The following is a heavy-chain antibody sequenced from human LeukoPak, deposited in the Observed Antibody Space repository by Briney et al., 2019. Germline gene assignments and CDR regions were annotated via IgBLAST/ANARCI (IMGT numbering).Heavy chain of an antibody. CDR1: GFTFSSYS. J-gene: IGHJ4*02. D-gene: IGHD3-10*01. Sequence: SGGSLRLSCAASGFTFSSYSMNWVRQAPGKGLEWVSSISSSSSYMYYADSVKGRFTISRDNAKNSLYLQMNSLRAEDTAVYYCASLPRGSGSWTVYWGQGTLVTVSS. CDR2: ISSSSSYM. CDR3: ASLPRGSGSWTVY. V-gene: IGHV3-21*01.